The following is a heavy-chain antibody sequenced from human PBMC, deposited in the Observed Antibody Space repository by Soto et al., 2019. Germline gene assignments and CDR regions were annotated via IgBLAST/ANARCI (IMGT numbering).Heavy chain of an antibody. CDR2: ISAYNGNT. V-gene: IGHV1-18*01. CDR3: ARYFKVAPYYDFWSGYPENYMDV. D-gene: IGHD3-3*01. Sequence: ASVKVSCKASGYTFTSYGSSWVRQAPGPGLEWMGWISAYNGNTNYAQKLQGRVTMTTDTSTSTAYMELRSLRSGDTAVYYCARYFKVAPYYDFWSGYPENYMDVWGKGTTVTVSS. J-gene: IGHJ6*03. CDR1: GYTFTSYG.